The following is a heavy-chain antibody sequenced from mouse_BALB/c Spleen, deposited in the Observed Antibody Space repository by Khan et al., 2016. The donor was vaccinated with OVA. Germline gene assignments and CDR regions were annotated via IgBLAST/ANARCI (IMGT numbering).Heavy chain of an antibody. CDR1: GYTFTDYA. CDR2: ISTYSGNT. J-gene: IGHJ2*01. V-gene: IGHV1S137*01. D-gene: IGHD2-3*01. CDR3: TRPAYGGYYDY. Sequence: QVQLQQSGPELVRPGVSVKISCKGSGYTFTDYALHWVKQSHAKSLEWIGLISTYSGNTNYKQKFKGKATMTVDKSSSTAYMELASLTSEDSAIYYCTRPAYGGYYDYWGQGTTLTVSS.